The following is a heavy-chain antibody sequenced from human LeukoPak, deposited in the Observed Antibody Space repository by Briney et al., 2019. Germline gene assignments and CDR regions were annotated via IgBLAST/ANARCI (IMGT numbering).Heavy chain of an antibody. V-gene: IGHV3-7*01. CDR2: IKPDGGEK. CDR3: ARDLSGPSVY. D-gene: IGHD2-15*01. Sequence: GGFLRLSCAASGFTFSDYWMSWVRQAPGKGLEWVANIKPDGGEKYFVDSVKGRFTISRDNAKNSLYLQMNSLRAEDTAVYYCARDLSGPSVYWGQGTLVTVSS. J-gene: IGHJ4*02. CDR1: GFTFSDYW.